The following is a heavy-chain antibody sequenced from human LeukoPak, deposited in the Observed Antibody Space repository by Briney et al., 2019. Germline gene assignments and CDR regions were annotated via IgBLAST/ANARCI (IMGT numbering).Heavy chain of an antibody. J-gene: IGHJ3*02. CDR3: ARDTYYFDNGDFIDAFDI. CDR2: IDYSGST. V-gene: IGHV4-59*01. CDR1: GGSISTYF. D-gene: IGHD3-22*01. Sequence: PSETLSLTCTVSGGSISTYFWSWVRQPPGKGLEWVGYIDYSGSTNSNPSLKSRVAISVDTSKNRFSLRLSSVTAADTAVYYCARDTYYFDNGDFIDAFDIWSQGTMVTVSS.